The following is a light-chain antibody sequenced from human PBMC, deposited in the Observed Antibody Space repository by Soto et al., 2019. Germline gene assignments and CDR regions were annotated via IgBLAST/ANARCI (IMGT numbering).Light chain of an antibody. CDR1: QSVSSN. CDR2: GAS. CDR3: QQYNNWPQT. V-gene: IGKV3-15*01. Sequence: EIVITQSPATLSVSPGERATLSCRASQSVSSNLAWYQQEPGQAPRLLIYGASTRATGIPARFSGSGSGTEFTLTISSLQSEDFAVYYCQQYNNWPQTFGQGTKVDIK. J-gene: IGKJ1*01.